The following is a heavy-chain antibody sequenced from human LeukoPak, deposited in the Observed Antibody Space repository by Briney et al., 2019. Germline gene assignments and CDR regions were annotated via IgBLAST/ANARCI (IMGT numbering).Heavy chain of an antibody. J-gene: IGHJ4*02. CDR1: GYTFTSYY. Sequence: ASVKVSCKASGYTFTSYYMHWVRQAPGQGLEWMGIINPSGGSTSYAQKFQGRVTMTRDTSTSTVYMELSSLRSEDTAVYYCATASDILTGYYQAYFDYWGQGTLVPVSS. CDR2: INPSGGST. D-gene: IGHD3-9*01. CDR3: ATASDILTGYYQAYFDY. V-gene: IGHV1-46*01.